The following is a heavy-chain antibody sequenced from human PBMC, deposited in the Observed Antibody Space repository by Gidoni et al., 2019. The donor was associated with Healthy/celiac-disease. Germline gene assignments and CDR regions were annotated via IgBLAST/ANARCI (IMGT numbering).Heavy chain of an antibody. J-gene: IGHJ4*02. V-gene: IGHV1-69*01. D-gene: IGHD1-20*01. CDR2: SIPIFGTA. Sequence: QVQLVQCGAAVKKPGSSVKGSGKVSGVTVGSYAISWVRQAPGQGLEWMGGSIPIFGTANDAQQFQGRGTITADESTSTAYMELSSLRSEDTAVYYCAREAGGGITGTVNFDYWGQGTLVTVSA. CDR3: AREAGGGITGTVNFDY. CDR1: GVTVGSYA.